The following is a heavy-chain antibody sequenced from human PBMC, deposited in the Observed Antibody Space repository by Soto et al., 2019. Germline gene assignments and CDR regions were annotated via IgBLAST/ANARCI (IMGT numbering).Heavy chain of an antibody. CDR3: EKSTGGTANGMDV. Sequence: EVQLVESGGGLVQPGRSLRLSCGASGFTFDEYAMHWVRQAPGKGLEWVSGISWNSGTIGYAVSVKGRFTISRDNAKRSLYLQMSSLRAEDTALYYCEKSTGGTANGMDVWGQGTTVTVSS. V-gene: IGHV3-9*01. CDR1: GFTFDEYA. CDR2: ISWNSGTI. D-gene: IGHD2-8*02. J-gene: IGHJ6*02.